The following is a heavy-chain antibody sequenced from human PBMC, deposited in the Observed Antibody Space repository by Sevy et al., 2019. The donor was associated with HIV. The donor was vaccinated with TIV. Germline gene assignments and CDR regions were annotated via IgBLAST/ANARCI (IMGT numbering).Heavy chain of an antibody. Sequence: SENLSLTCTVSGGSISSYYWSWIRQPPGKGLEWIGYIYYSGSTNYNPSLKSRVTISVDTSKNQFSLKLSSVTDADTAVYYCARETTLTKGAFDIWGQGTMVTVSS. J-gene: IGHJ3*02. CDR1: GGSISSYY. D-gene: IGHD4-17*01. CDR3: ARETTLTKGAFDI. CDR2: IYYSGST. V-gene: IGHV4-59*01.